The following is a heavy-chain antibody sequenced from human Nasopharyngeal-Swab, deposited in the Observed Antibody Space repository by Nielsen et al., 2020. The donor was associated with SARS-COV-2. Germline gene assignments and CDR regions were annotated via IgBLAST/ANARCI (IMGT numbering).Heavy chain of an antibody. CDR1: GGTFSSYA. Sequence: SVKVSCKASGGTFSSYAISWVRQAPGQGLEWMGGIIIIFGTANYAQKFQGRVTITADDSTSTAYMELSSLRFEDTAVYYCARPAIAEPYYYFYGMDVWGQGTTVTVS. D-gene: IGHD2-21*01. V-gene: IGHV1-69*13. J-gene: IGHJ6*02. CDR2: IIIIFGTA. CDR3: ARPAIAEPYYYFYGMDV.